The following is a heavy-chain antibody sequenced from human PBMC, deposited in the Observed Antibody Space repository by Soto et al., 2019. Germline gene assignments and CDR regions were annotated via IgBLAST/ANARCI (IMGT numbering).Heavy chain of an antibody. CDR3: ARDRYSGDPVFDI. Sequence: QVQLVESGGGVVQPGRXLXLSCAASGFTFSSYAMHWVRQAPGKGLEWVAVISYDGSNKYYADSVKGRFTISRDNSKNTLYLQMNSLRAEDTAVYYCARDRYSGDPVFDIWGQGTMVTVSS. CDR1: GFTFSSYA. J-gene: IGHJ3*02. D-gene: IGHD1-1*01. V-gene: IGHV3-30-3*01. CDR2: ISYDGSNK.